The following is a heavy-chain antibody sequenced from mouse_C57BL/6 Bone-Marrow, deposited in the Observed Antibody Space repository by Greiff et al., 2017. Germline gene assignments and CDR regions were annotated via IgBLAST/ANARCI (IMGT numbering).Heavy chain of an antibody. D-gene: IGHD1-1*01. CDR3: ASEEDYGSTYWYFDV. J-gene: IGHJ1*03. Sequence: QVQLQQSGAELVKPGASVKLSCKASGYTFTSYWMHWVKQRPGQGLEWIGMIHPNSGSTNYNEKFKSKATLTVDKSSSTAYMQLSSLTSEDSAVYYCASEEDYGSTYWYFDVWGTGTTVTVSS. V-gene: IGHV1-64*01. CDR1: GYTFTSYW. CDR2: IHPNSGST.